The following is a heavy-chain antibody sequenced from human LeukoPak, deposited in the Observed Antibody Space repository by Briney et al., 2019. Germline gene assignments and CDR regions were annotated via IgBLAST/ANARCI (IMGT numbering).Heavy chain of an antibody. J-gene: IGHJ3*02. D-gene: IGHD6-13*01. CDR2: ISYDGSNK. CDR1: GFTFSSYG. CDR3: ARVRRQQLVRDAFDI. V-gene: IGHV3-30*03. Sequence: QSGGSLRLSCAASGFTFSSYGMHWVRQAPGKGLEWVAVISYDGSNKYYADSVKGRFTISRDNSKNTLYLQMGSLRAEDMAVYYCARVRRQQLVRDAFDIWGQGTMVTVSS.